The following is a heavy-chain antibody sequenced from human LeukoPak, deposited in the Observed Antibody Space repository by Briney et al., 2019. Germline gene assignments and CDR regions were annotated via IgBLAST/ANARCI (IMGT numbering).Heavy chain of an antibody. J-gene: IGHJ5*02. V-gene: IGHV4-34*01. CDR3: ARAAAGNWFDP. CDR1: GGSFSGYY. CDR2: INHSGST. D-gene: IGHD6-13*01. Sequence: SETLSLTCAVYGGSFSGYYWSWIRQPPGKGLEWIGEINHSGSTNYNPPLKSRVTISVDTSKNQFSLKLSSVTAADTAVYYCARAAAGNWFDPWGQGTLVTVSS.